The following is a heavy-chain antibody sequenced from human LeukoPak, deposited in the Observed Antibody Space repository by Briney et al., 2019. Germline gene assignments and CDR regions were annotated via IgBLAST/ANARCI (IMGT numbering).Heavy chain of an antibody. CDR2: IGTAGDT. J-gene: IGHJ4*02. Sequence: PGGSLRLSCAASGFTFSSYDMHWVRQATGKGLEWVSAIGTAGDTYYPGSVKGRFTISRENAENSLYLQMNSLRAGDTAVYYCARGSPGPTGYYFDYWGQGTLVTVSS. CDR3: ARGSPGPTGYYFDY. CDR1: GFTFSSYD. V-gene: IGHV3-13*01.